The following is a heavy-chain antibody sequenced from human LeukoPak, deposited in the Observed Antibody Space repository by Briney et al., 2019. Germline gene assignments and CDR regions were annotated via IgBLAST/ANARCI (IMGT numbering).Heavy chain of an antibody. V-gene: IGHV3-23*01. Sequence: GGSLRLSCAASGFTFSSYATSWVRRAPGKGLEWVSTISGSGGSTYADAMKGRLTISRDNSKNTLYLQMNSLRAEDTAVYYCAKGIRSYLSHFDYWGQGTLVTVSS. CDR2: ISGSGGST. CDR1: GFTFSSYA. J-gene: IGHJ4*02. CDR3: AKGIRSYLSHFDY. D-gene: IGHD3-16*01.